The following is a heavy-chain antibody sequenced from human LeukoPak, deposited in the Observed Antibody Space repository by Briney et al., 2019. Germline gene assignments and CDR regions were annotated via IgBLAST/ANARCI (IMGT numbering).Heavy chain of an antibody. V-gene: IGHV5-51*01. J-gene: IGHJ6*02. CDR1: GYSFTSYW. CDR3: ARTRYFDWLIHYYNGMDV. D-gene: IGHD3-9*01. Sequence: GESLKISCKGSGYSFTSYWIGWVRQMPGKGLGWMGIIYPGDSDTRYSPSFQGQVTISADKSISTAYLQWSSLKASDTAMYYCARTRYFDWLIHYYNGMDVWGQGTTVTVSS. CDR2: IYPGDSDT.